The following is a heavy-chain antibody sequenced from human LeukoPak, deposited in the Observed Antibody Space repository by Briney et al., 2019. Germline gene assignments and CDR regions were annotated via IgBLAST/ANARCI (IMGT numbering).Heavy chain of an antibody. CDR3: ASGGLRSRGIY. CDR2: ISNSGSST. J-gene: IGHJ4*02. CDR1: GFTFSSYG. D-gene: IGHD5-12*01. Sequence: GGSLRLSCEASGFTFSSYGMSWVRQAPGKGLEWVSGISNSGSSTYYADSVKGRFTISRDNSMNTLYLQVSSLRAEDTAVYFCASGGLRSRGIYWGQGTLVTVSS. V-gene: IGHV3-23*01.